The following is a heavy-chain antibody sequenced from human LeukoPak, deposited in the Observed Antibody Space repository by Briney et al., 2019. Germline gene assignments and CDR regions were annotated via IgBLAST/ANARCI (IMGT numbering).Heavy chain of an antibody. CDR1: GFTFSSYA. V-gene: IGHV3-23*01. Sequence: GGSLRLSCAASGFTFSSYAMSWVRQAPGKGLEWVSAISGSGGSTYYADSVKGRFTISRDNSKNTLYLQMNSLRAEDTAVYYCAKFRRPANIAAYAFDIWGQGTMVTVSS. J-gene: IGHJ3*02. CDR3: AKFRRPANIAAYAFDI. D-gene: IGHD6-25*01. CDR2: ISGSGGST.